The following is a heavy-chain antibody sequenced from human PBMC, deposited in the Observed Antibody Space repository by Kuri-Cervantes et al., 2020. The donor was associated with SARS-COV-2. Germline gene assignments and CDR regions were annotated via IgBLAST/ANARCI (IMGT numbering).Heavy chain of an antibody. Sequence: ASVKVSCKVSGNTLTELPLHWVHQAPGKGLEWMGGFDPEDGETIYAQKYQGRVTMTTDTSTSTAYMELRSRSSDDTAVYYCARNLGVLAFGGLLDWGQGTLVTVSS. D-gene: IGHD3-16*01. CDR3: ARNLGVLAFGGLLD. J-gene: IGHJ4*02. V-gene: IGHV1-24*01. CDR2: FDPEDGET. CDR1: GNTLTELP.